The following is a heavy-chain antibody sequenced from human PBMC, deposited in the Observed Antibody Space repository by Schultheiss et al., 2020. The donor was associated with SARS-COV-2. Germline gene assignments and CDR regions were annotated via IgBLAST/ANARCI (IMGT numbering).Heavy chain of an antibody. CDR2: ISSSSSTI. CDR1: GFTFSSYN. V-gene: IGHV3-48*01. CDR3: ARVTGRDAFDI. J-gene: IGHJ3*02. Sequence: GGSLRLSCAASGFTFSSYNINWVRQAPGKGLEWVSYISSSSSTIYYADSVKGRFTISRDNAKNSLYLQMNSLRAEDTAVYYCARVTGRDAFDIWGQGTMVTVSS.